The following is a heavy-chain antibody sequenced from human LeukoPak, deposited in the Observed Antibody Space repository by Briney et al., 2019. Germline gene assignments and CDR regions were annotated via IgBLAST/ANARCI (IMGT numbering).Heavy chain of an antibody. CDR2: IYYSGST. D-gene: IGHD1-14*01. V-gene: IGHV4-59*12. J-gene: IGHJ5*02. CDR3: ARAPPDLGWFDP. CDR1: GGSISSYY. Sequence: SETLSLTCTVSGGSISSYYWSWIRQPPGKGLEWIGYIYYSGSTNYNPSLKSRVTISVDTSKNQFSLKLSSVTAADTAVYYCARAPPDLGWFDPWGQGTLVTVSS.